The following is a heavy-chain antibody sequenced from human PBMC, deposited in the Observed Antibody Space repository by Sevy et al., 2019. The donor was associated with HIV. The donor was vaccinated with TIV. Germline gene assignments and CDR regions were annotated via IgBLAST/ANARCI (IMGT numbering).Heavy chain of an antibody. V-gene: IGHV3-48*02. CDR1: GFTFSTYS. J-gene: IGHJ5*02. CDR3: AREAYYYDSREENWFDP. CDR2: ISRTSTTT. Sequence: GGSLRLSCKASGFTFSTYSMHWVRQAPGKGLAWVSSISRTSTTTYYADSAKGRFTISRDNAKNSLYLQMNSLRDEDTAVYYCAREAYYYDSREENWFDPWGQGTLVTVSS. D-gene: IGHD3-22*01.